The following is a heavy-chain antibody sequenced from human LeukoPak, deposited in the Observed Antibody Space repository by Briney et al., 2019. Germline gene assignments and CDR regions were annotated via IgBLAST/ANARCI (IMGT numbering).Heavy chain of an antibody. Sequence: GASVKVSCKASGGTFSSYAISWVRQAPGQGLEWMGGIIPIFGTANYAQKFQGRVTITADESTSTAYMELSSLRSEDTVVYYCARDQAEEDYYYYYMDVWGKGTTVTVSS. CDR2: IIPIFGTA. J-gene: IGHJ6*03. V-gene: IGHV1-69*13. CDR1: GGTFSSYA. CDR3: ARDQAEEDYYYYYMDV.